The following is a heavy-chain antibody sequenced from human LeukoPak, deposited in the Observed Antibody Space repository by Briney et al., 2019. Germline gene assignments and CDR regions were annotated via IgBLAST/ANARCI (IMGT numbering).Heavy chain of an antibody. J-gene: IGHJ4*02. CDR1: GGSISSSSYY. V-gene: IGHV4-39*07. D-gene: IGHD1-26*01. CDR2: IYYSGST. Sequence: SETLSLTCTVSGGSISSSSYYWGWVRQPPGKGLEWIGSIYYSGSTYYNPSLKSRVTISVDTSKNQFSLKLSSVTAADTAVYYCARAIEWDRQGYRVHFDYWGQGTLVTVSS. CDR3: ARAIEWDRQGYRVHFDY.